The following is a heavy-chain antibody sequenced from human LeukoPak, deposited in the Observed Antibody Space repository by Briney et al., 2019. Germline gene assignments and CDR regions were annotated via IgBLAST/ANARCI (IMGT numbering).Heavy chain of an antibody. V-gene: IGHV3-33*01. CDR3: ARTRDTAMASFDY. J-gene: IGHJ4*02. CDR1: GFTFSSYG. CDR2: IWYDGSNK. D-gene: IGHD5-18*01. Sequence: GGSLRLSCAASGFTFSSYGMHWVRQAPGKGLEWVAVIWYDGSNKYYADSVKGRFTISRDNSKNTLYLQMNSLRAEDTAVYYCARTRDTAMASFDYWGQGTLVTVSS.